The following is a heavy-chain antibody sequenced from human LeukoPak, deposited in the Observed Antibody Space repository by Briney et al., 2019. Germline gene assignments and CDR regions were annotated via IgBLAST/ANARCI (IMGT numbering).Heavy chain of an antibody. J-gene: IGHJ3*02. D-gene: IGHD3-10*01. CDR1: GGTFSSYA. CDR2: IIPIFGTA. Sequence: GASVKVSCKASGGTFSSYAISWVRQAPGQGLEWMGGIIPIFGTANYAQKFQGRVTITADESTSTAYMELSSLRSEDTAVYYCDYYGSGSYSNDAFDIWGQGTMVTVSS. CDR3: DYYGSGSYSNDAFDI. V-gene: IGHV1-69*13.